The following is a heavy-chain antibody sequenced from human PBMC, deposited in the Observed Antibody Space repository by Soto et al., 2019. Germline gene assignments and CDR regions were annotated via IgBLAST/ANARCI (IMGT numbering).Heavy chain of an antibody. D-gene: IGHD5-18*01. J-gene: IGHJ6*02. Sequence: EVQLVESGGGLVQPGGSLRLSCAASGFTVSSNYMSWVRQAPGKGLEWVSVIYSGGSTYYADSVKGRFTISRDNSKNTLYLQMNSLRAEDTAVYYCARGPGTAMVQGYGMDVWGQGTTVTVSS. V-gene: IGHV3-66*01. CDR3: ARGPGTAMVQGYGMDV. CDR1: GFTVSSNY. CDR2: IYSGGST.